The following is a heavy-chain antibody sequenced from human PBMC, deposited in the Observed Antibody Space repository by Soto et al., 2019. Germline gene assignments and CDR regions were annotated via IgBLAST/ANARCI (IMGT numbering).Heavy chain of an antibody. J-gene: IGHJ4*02. V-gene: IGHV3-30*18. Sequence: QVQLVESGGGVVQPGRSLRLSCAASGFTFSSYGMHWVRQAPGKGLEWVAVISYDGSNKYYADSVKGRFTISRDNSKNTLYLQMNRLRAEDTAVYYCAKAGGDYDIDYWGQGTLVTVSS. CDR2: ISYDGSNK. CDR3: AKAGGDYDIDY. D-gene: IGHD4-17*01. CDR1: GFTFSSYG.